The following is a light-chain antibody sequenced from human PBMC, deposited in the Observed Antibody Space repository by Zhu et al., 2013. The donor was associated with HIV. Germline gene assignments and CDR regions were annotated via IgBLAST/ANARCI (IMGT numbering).Light chain of an antibody. J-gene: IGLJ2*01. CDR1: SSNIGSNT. CDR3: ATWDVSLSGVV. V-gene: IGLV1-44*01. Sequence: QSVLTQPPSASGTPGQRVTISCSGSSSNIGSNTVNWYQQLPGTAPKLLIYNNNQRPSGVPDRFSGSKFGTSASLAISGLQSEDEANYFCATWDVSLSGVVFGGGTKLTVL. CDR2: NNN.